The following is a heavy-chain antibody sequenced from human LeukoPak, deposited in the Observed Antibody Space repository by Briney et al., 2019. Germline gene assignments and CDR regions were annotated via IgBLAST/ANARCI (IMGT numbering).Heavy chain of an antibody. CDR2: ISSSSSYI. D-gene: IGHD3-10*01. Sequence: SGGSLRLSCAASGFTFSSYSMNWVRQAPGKGLEWVSSISSSSSYIYYADSVKGRFTISRDNSKSTLYIQMNSLRAEDTAVYYCARAKPKNMVRGLIMRRESRYYFDYWGQGTLVTVSS. V-gene: IGHV3-21*04. J-gene: IGHJ4*02. CDR1: GFTFSSYS. CDR3: ARAKPKNMVRGLIMRRESRYYFDY.